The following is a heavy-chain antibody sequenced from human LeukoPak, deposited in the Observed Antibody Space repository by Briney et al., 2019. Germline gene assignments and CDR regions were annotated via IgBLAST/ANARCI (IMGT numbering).Heavy chain of an antibody. CDR3: ARLVSYDVLTENFYKYYMDV. Sequence: SETLSLTCTVSSGSISSNNYYWGWIRQPPGKGLEWIGSIYYTGSTYYNPSLKSRVTMSLDALKNQFTLKVTSVTATDTAVYYCARLVSYDVLTENFYKYYMDVWGKGTTVTVSS. CDR2: IYYTGST. J-gene: IGHJ6*03. D-gene: IGHD3-9*01. V-gene: IGHV4-39*01. CDR1: SGSISSNNYY.